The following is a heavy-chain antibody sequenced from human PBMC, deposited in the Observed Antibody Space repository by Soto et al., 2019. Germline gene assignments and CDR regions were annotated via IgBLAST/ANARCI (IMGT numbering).Heavy chain of an antibody. Sequence: GASVKVSCKVSGYTLTELSMHWVRQAPGKGLEWMGGFDPEDGETIYAQKFQGRVTMTEDTSTDTAYMELSSLRSEDTAVYYCATLPKYWSGGSCYSSPNWFDPWGQGTLVTVSS. J-gene: IGHJ5*02. CDR2: FDPEDGET. CDR3: ATLPKYWSGGSCYSSPNWFDP. V-gene: IGHV1-24*01. D-gene: IGHD2-15*01. CDR1: GYTLTELS.